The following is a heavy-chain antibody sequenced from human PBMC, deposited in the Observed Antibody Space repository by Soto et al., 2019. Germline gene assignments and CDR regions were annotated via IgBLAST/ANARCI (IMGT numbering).Heavy chain of an antibody. Sequence: QVQLVQSGAEVKKPGSSVKVSCKASGGTFSSYAISWVRQAPGQGLEWMGGIIPIFGTANYAQKFQGRVTITADESTSTAYMELSSLRSEDTAVYYCAILLTYYDILVGAGSAFDIWGQGTMVTVSS. D-gene: IGHD3-9*01. CDR1: GGTFSSYA. CDR3: AILLTYYDILVGAGSAFDI. CDR2: IIPIFGTA. V-gene: IGHV1-69*01. J-gene: IGHJ3*02.